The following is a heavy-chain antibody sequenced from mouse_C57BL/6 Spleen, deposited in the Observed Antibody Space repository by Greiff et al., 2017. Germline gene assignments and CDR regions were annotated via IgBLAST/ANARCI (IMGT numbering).Heavy chain of an antibody. Sequence: QVQLQQSGAELARPGASVKMSCKASGYTFTSYTMHWVKQRPGQGMEWIGYINPSSGYTKYNQKFKDKATLTADKSSSTAYMQLSSLTSEDSAVYYCARKDGDYGYYAMDYWGQGTSVTVSS. V-gene: IGHV1-4*01. CDR1: GYTFTSYT. J-gene: IGHJ4*01. CDR2: INPSSGYT. D-gene: IGHD1-1*02. CDR3: ARKDGDYGYYAMDY.